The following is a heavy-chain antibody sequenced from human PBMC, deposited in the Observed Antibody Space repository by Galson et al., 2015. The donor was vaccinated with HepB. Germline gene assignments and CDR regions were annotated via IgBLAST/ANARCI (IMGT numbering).Heavy chain of an antibody. CDR1: GYTLTKLS. J-gene: IGHJ4*02. V-gene: IGHV1-24*01. CDR2: FDPEDSET. CDR3: ATGYCTSISCYYFDY. Sequence: SVKVSCKVSGYTLTKLSIHWVRQAPGKGLEWMGGFDPEDSETIYAQKFQGKVTMTEDTSTDTSYMELSSLRSDDTAVYYCATGYCTSISCYYFDYWGQGTLVTVSS. D-gene: IGHD2-2*01.